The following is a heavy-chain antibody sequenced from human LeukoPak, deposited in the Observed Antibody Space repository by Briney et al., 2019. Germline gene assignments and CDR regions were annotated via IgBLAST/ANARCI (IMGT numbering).Heavy chain of an antibody. Sequence: GGSLRLSCAASGFTFSSHSMNWVRQAPGKGLEWVSSISSSSSYIYYADSVKGRFTISRDNAKNSLYLQMNSLRAEDTAVYYCARGIAAAGTACNYWGQGTLVTVSS. CDR1: GFTFSSHS. CDR2: ISSSSSYI. D-gene: IGHD6-13*01. CDR3: ARGIAAAGTACNY. V-gene: IGHV3-21*01. J-gene: IGHJ4*02.